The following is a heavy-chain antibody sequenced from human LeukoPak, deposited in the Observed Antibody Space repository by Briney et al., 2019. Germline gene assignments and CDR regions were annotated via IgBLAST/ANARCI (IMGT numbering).Heavy chain of an antibody. CDR2: INPNSGGT. V-gene: IGHV1-2*02. Sequence: ASVKVSCKAFGYTLTTYGITWVRQAPGQGLEWMGWINPNSGGTNYAQKFQGRVTMTRDTSISTAYMELSRLRSDDTAVYYCAGGAKPILFDYWGQGTLVTVSS. J-gene: IGHJ4*02. CDR1: GYTLTTYG. CDR3: AGGAKPILFDY.